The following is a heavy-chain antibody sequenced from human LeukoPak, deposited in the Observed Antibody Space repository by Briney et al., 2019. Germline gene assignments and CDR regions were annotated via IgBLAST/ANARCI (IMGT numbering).Heavy chain of an antibody. CDR3: ARSGRGGAFDI. CDR2: ISVSGNT. Sequence: GGSLRLSCAASGFTLSSYAMSWVRQGPGKGLEWVSAISVSGNTYHADSVKGRFTISRDNAKNTLNLQMNSLRAEDTAVYYCARSGRGGAFDIWGQGTMVTVSS. V-gene: IGHV3-23*01. D-gene: IGHD1-26*01. CDR1: GFTLSSYA. J-gene: IGHJ3*02.